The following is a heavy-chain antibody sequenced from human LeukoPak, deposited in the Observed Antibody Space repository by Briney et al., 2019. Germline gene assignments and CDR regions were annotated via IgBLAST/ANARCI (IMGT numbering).Heavy chain of an antibody. CDR2: ISRSGATI. CDR1: GFTFSNYE. D-gene: IGHD3-22*01. CDR3: ARDHATYYYDSSGYYDY. V-gene: IGHV3-48*03. J-gene: IGHJ4*02. Sequence: PGGSLSLSCAASGFTFSNYEMNWVRQAPGKGLEWVSFISRSGATIYYTDSVKGRFTISRDNAKNSLYLQMNSLRAEDTAVYYCARDHATYYYDSSGYYDYWGQGTLVTVSS.